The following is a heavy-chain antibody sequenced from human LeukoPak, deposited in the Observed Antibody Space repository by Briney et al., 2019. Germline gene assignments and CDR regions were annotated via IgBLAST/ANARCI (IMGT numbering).Heavy chain of an antibody. CDR3: VSTTSWLSPPGY. J-gene: IGHJ4*02. D-gene: IGHD3-22*01. CDR1: GFTVSSNY. Sequence: PGGSLRLSCAASGFTVSSNYISWVRQAPGKGLEWVSITYSDGNTNYADSVKGRFTISRDNSKNTLSLQMNSLRGEDTAVYYCVSTTSWLSPPGYWGQGTLVTVSS. V-gene: IGHV3-53*01. CDR2: TYSDGNT.